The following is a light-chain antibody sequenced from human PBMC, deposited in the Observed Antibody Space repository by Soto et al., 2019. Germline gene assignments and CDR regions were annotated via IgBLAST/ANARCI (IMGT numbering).Light chain of an antibody. V-gene: IGKV3-20*01. J-gene: IGKJ1*01. CDR2: GAS. Sequence: VLTQSPGTLSLSPGERATLSCRARQNVSSNSLAWYQQKPAQAPRLLIYGASSSATGIPDRFSGRGSGTDFTLTTSRLEPEDFGVYYCQHYGRSPRTFGQGTKVEIK. CDR3: QHYGRSPRT. CDR1: QNVSSNS.